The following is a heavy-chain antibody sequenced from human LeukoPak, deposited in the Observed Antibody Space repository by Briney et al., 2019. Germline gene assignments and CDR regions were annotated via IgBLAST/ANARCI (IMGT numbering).Heavy chain of an antibody. CDR1: GYTFTSYG. V-gene: IGHV1-18*01. Sequence: GASVKVSCKASGYTFTSYGISWVRQAPGQGLEWMGWISAYNGNTNYAQKLQGRVTMTTDTSTSTAYMELRSLRSDDTAVYYCARGAPRWNDYYGMDVWGQGTTVTVSS. J-gene: IGHJ6*02. CDR3: ARGAPRWNDYYGMDV. D-gene: IGHD1-1*01. CDR2: ISAYNGNT.